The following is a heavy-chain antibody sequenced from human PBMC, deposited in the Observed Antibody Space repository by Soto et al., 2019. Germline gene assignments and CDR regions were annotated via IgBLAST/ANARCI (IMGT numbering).Heavy chain of an antibody. CDR2: VHHSGST. J-gene: IGHJ4*02. CDR1: GGSFSGYY. CDR3: ASGYCSGGSCLVFDY. V-gene: IGHV4-34*01. D-gene: IGHD2-15*01. Sequence: QVQLQQWGAGLLKPSETLSLTCAVYGGSFSGYYWSWIRQPPGMGLEWIGEVHHSGSTSYNPSLKSRVIISVDTSKNLFYLRLSSMTAADTAVYYCASGYCSGGSCLVFDYWGQGTLVTVSS.